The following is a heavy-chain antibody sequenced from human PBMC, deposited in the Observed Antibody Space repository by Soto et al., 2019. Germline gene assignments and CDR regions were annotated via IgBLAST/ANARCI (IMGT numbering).Heavy chain of an antibody. J-gene: IGHJ4*02. V-gene: IGHV1-18*01. CDR3: ARVEGSSSYTFDY. Sequence: GASVKGSCNASGYTFTSYFISWVRQAPGQGLEWMGWISAYNGNTNYAQKLQGRVAMTTDTSTSTAYMELRSLGSDDTAVYYCARVEGSSSYTFDYWGQGTLVTVSS. D-gene: IGHD6-6*01. CDR2: ISAYNGNT. CDR1: GYTFTSYF.